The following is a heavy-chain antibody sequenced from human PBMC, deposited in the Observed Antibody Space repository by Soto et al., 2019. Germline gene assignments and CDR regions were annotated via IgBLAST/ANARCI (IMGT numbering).Heavy chain of an antibody. CDR2: ISPYNDYT. CDR3: ARGGYYDNFWKKLNYYGLDV. CDR1: GYTFIRYG. D-gene: IGHD3-16*01. V-gene: IGHV1-18*01. J-gene: IGHJ6*02. Sequence: QVQLVQSAAEVKKPGASVKVTCKASGYTFIRYGITWVRQAPGQGLEWVGWISPYNDYTEYAQQFHGRVTMTTDTSARTVTMALRGLRSDDTAVYYWARGGYYDNFWKKLNYYGLDVWGQGTTVTVSS.